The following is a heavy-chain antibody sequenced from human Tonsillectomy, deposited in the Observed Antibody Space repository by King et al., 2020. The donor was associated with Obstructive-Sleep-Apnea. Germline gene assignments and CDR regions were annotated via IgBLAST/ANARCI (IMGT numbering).Heavy chain of an antibody. V-gene: IGHV5-51*01. J-gene: IGHJ4*02. CDR3: ARRTGLEARFPYYFDY. Sequence: QLVQSGAEVKKPGESLKISCNTSGFSFNNNWIGWVRQMPGKGLELMGIIYPGDSDTRFSPSFKGQVTMSVDKSISTAYLQWRSLQSSDTAMYFCARRTGLEARFPYYFDYWGLGTLVIVSS. D-gene: IGHD3-3*01. CDR1: GFSFNNNW. CDR2: IYPGDSDT.